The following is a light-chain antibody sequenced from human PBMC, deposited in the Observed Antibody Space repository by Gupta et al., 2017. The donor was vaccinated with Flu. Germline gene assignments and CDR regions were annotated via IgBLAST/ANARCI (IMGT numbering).Light chain of an antibody. Sequence: PDSLAVSLGERATINCKSSQSVLYSSNNKNYLAWYQQKPGQPPKLLIYWASTRESGVPDRFSGSGSGTDFTLTISSLQAEDLAVYYCQQYYSTPLTFGQGTKVEIK. CDR3: QQYYSTPLT. V-gene: IGKV4-1*01. CDR1: QSVLYSSNNKNY. J-gene: IGKJ1*01. CDR2: WAS.